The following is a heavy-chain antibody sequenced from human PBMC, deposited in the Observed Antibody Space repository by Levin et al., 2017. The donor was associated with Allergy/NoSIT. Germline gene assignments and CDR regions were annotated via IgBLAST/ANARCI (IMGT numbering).Heavy chain of an antibody. J-gene: IGHJ6*02. CDR1: GFTFSSYG. CDR2: IWYDGSNK. D-gene: IGHD5-12*01. Sequence: LSLTCAASGFTFSSYGMHWVRQAPGKGLEWVAVIWYDGSNKYYADSVKGRFTISRDNSKNTLYLQMNSLRAEDTAVYYCARDITAGGEWLPYYYCYGMDVWGQGTTVTVSS. CDR3: ARDITAGGEWLPYYYCYGMDV. V-gene: IGHV3-33*01.